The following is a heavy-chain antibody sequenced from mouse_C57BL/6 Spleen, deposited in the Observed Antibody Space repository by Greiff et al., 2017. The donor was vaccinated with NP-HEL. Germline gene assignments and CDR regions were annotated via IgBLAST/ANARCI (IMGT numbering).Heavy chain of an antibody. CDR3: TLLRLYWYFDV. CDR1: AFTFKDYY. D-gene: IGHD1-1*01. V-gene: IGHV14-1*01. Sequence: VQLQQSGAELVRPGAPVKLSCTPSAFTFKDYYMHWVKQRPEQGLEWIGRIDPEDGDTEYAPKFQGKATMTADTSSNTAYLQLSSLTSEDTAVYYCTLLRLYWYFDVWGTGTTVTVSS. J-gene: IGHJ1*03. CDR2: IDPEDGDT.